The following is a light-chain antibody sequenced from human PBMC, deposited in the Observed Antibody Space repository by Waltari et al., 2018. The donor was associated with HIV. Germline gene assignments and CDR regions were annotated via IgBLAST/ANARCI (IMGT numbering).Light chain of an antibody. J-gene: IGLJ3*02. CDR1: TGSDPRTHS. CDR2: ETE. Sequence: QVVVTQEPSLSVSPGGTVTVTCDSVTGSDPRTHSTPWIQLKPGQAPRTLIYETENRHPWTAGRFAGSLIGGRAALMLAGALPDDEADYYCLLSYSGVRVFGGGTRLTV. V-gene: IGLV7-46*01. CDR3: LLSYSGVRV.